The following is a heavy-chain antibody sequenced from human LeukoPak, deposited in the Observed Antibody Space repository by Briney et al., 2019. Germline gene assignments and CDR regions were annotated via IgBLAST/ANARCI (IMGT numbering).Heavy chain of an antibody. D-gene: IGHD3-16*02. CDR2: INPSGGST. J-gene: IGHJ4*02. V-gene: IGHV1-46*01. CDR3: ARASYVWGSYRHFDY. Sequence: RASVKVSCKASGYTFTSYYMHWVRQAPGQGLERMGIINPSGGSTSYAQKFQGRVTMTRDTSTSTVYMELSSLRSEDTAVYYCARASYVWGSYRHFDYWGQGTLVTVSS. CDR1: GYTFTSYY.